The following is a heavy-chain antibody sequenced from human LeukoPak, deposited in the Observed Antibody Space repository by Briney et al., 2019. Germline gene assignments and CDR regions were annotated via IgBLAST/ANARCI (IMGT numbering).Heavy chain of an antibody. J-gene: IGHJ3*02. CDR2: IYYSGST. CDR3: ARVPDYDFWSGYHTHDAFDI. D-gene: IGHD3-3*01. CDR1: GGSISNGGYY. V-gene: IGHV4-31*03. Sequence: SQTLSLTCTVSGGSISNGGYYWSWIRQHPGKGMEWIGYIYYSGSTYYNPSLKSRVTISVDTSKNQFSLKLSSVTAADTAVYYCARVPDYDFWSGYHTHDAFDIWGQGTMVTVSS.